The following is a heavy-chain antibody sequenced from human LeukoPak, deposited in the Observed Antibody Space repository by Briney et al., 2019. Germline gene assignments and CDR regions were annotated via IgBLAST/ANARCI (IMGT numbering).Heavy chain of an antibody. CDR3: ATDSIAAAGTFDAFDI. CDR2: ISYDGSNK. CDR1: GFTFSSYG. D-gene: IGHD6-13*01. V-gene: IGHV3-30*03. Sequence: PGGSLRLSCAASGFTFSSYGMHWVRQAPGKGLEWVAVISYDGSNKYYADSVKGRFTISRDNSKNTLYLQMNSLRAEDTAVYYYATDSIAAAGTFDAFDIWGQGTMVTVSS. J-gene: IGHJ3*02.